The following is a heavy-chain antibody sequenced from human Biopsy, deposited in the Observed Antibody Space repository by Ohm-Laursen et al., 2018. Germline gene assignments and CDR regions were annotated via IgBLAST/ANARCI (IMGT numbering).Heavy chain of an antibody. V-gene: IGHV4-59*08. CDR3: ARRGSGGRSFDY. D-gene: IGHD2-15*01. Sequence: PRTLSLTCTVSGDSINSSYWSWIRQAPGKGLEWIGFISNSGNTNYNPSLKSRVTISADTSKNQFSLKLGSVTVADTAVFYCARRGSGGRSFDYWGQGSLVTVSS. J-gene: IGHJ4*02. CDR1: GDSINSSY. CDR2: ISNSGNT.